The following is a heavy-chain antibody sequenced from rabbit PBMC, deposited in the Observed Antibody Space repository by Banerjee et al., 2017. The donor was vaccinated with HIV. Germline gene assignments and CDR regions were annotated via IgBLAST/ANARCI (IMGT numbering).Heavy chain of an antibody. J-gene: IGHJ4*01. V-gene: IGHV1S47*01. CDR1: GFDFSSYG. CDR3: VRDRAHPHLLNL. Sequence: QEQLVESGGGLVQPGGSLKLSCKASGFDFSSYGVSWVRQAPGKGLEWIGYIDPVFGSTYYASWVNGRFTISSHNAQNTLYLQLNSLTAADTATYFCVRDRAHPHLLNLWGQGTLVTVS. CDR2: IDPVFGST.